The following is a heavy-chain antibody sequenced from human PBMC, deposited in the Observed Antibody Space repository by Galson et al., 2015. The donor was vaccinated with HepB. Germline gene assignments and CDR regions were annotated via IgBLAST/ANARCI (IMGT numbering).Heavy chain of an antibody. J-gene: IGHJ3*02. CDR2: IYWSDDK. D-gene: IGHD3-16*02. V-gene: IGHV2-5*01. CDR3: THRRRDYDYIWGNYRFDAFDI. Sequence: PALVKPTQTLTLTCTFSGFSLSTSGVGVGWIRQPPGTALEWLALIYWSDDKRYSPSLKSRLTITKDTSKNQVVLTMTNMDPVDTATYYCTHRRRDYDYIWGNYRFDAFDIWGQGTMVTVSS. CDR1: GFSLSTSGVG.